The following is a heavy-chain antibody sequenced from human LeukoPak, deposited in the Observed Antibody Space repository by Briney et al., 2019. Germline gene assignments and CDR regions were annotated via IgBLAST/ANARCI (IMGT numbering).Heavy chain of an antibody. CDR3: ARDVGNYGVDV. J-gene: IGHJ6*02. V-gene: IGHV4-59*12. CDR2: IFYSGST. Sequence: SETLSLTCTVSGDSINNYYWSWIRQPPGKGLEWIGYIFYSGSTNYNPSLKSRVTISIDTSKNQFSLKLSSVTAADTAVYYCARDVGNYGVDVWGQGTTVTVSS. CDR1: GDSINNYY. D-gene: IGHD1-26*01.